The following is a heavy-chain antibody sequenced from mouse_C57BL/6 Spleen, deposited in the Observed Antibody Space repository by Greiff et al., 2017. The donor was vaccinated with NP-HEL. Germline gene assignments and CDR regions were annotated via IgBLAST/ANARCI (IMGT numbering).Heavy chain of an antibody. Sequence: EVKLVESGGGLVQPGGSLSLSCAASGFTFTDYYMSWVRQPPGKALEWLGFIRNKANGYTTEYSASVKGRFTISRDNSQSILYLQMNALRAEDSATYYCASSRGVYAMDYWGQGTSVTVSS. J-gene: IGHJ4*01. V-gene: IGHV7-3*01. CDR3: ASSRGVYAMDY. CDR2: IRNKANGYTT. CDR1: GFTFTDYY.